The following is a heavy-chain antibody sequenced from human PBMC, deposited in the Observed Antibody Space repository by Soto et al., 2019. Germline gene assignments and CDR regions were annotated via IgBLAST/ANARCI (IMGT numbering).Heavy chain of an antibody. CDR3: ARVHVDVPTEFDY. CDR2: INPGTGNT. CDR1: GYTFTSYG. V-gene: IGHV1-3*01. D-gene: IGHD3-10*02. J-gene: IGHJ4*02. Sequence: ASVKVSCKASGYTFTSYGMHWVRQAPGQRLEWMGWINPGTGNTKYSQKFQGRVTITRDTSASTAYMELSSLRSEDTAVYYCARVHVDVPTEFDYWGQGALVTVSS.